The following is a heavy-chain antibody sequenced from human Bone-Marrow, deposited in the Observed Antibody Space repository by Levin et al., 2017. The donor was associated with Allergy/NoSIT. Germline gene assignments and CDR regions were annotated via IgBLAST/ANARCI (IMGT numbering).Heavy chain of an antibody. CDR2: ASYDGSTK. D-gene: IGHD4-17*01. Sequence: SCAASGFTFSSHAMHWVRQAPGQGLEWVAVASYDGSTKYYADSVRGRFTISRDNSKNTMYMQMYSLRAEDTAVYYLARHDYGDQYFFEYWGRGFLVTVSS. J-gene: IGHJ4*02. CDR3: ARHDYGDQYFFEY. V-gene: IGHV3-30-3*01. CDR1: GFTFSSHA.